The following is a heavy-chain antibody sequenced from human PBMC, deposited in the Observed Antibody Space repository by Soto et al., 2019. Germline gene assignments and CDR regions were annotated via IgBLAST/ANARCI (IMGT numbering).Heavy chain of an antibody. V-gene: IGHV4-34*01. Sequence: QVQLQQWGAGLLKPSETLSLTCAVYGGSFSGYYWSWIRQPPAKGLQWSGEINHSGSTHYHPSLKSRVTIPVDTSKNQFSLKLSSVTAADTAVYYCARGWGRISDYWGQGALVAVSS. CDR2: INHSGST. D-gene: IGHD7-27*01. CDR1: GGSFSGYY. CDR3: ARGWGRISDY. J-gene: IGHJ4*02.